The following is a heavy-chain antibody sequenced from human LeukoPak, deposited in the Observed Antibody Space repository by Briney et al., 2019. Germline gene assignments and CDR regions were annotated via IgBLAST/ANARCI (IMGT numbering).Heavy chain of an antibody. Sequence: GGSLRLSCAASGFTFSSYAMHWVRQAPGKGLEYVSAISSNGGSTYYANSVKGRFTISRDNSKNTLYLQMNSLRAEDTAVYYCARDHYGSGIFDYWGQGTLVTVSS. CDR2: ISSNGGST. CDR1: GFTFSSYA. D-gene: IGHD3-10*01. V-gene: IGHV3-64*01. CDR3: ARDHYGSGIFDY. J-gene: IGHJ4*02.